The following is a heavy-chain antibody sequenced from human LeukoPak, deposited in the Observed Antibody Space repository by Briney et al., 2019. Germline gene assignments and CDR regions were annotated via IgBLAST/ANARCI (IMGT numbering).Heavy chain of an antibody. V-gene: IGHV3-23*01. Sequence: GGSLRLSCAASGFTFSSHAMSWVRQAPGKGLDWVSGISGSGGSTYYADSVKGRFTISRDNSKNTLYLQMNSLRAEDTAVYYCAKNYYYYYYMDVWGKGITVTVSS. CDR2: ISGSGGST. J-gene: IGHJ6*03. CDR1: GFTFSSHA. CDR3: AKNYYYYYYMDV.